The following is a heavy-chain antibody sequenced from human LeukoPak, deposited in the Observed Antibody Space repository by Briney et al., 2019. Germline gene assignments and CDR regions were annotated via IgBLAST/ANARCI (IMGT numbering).Heavy chain of an antibody. J-gene: IGHJ4*02. V-gene: IGHV1-69*04. Sequence: SVKVSCKASGGTFSSYAISWVRQALGQGLEWMGRIIPIFGIANYAQKFQGRVTITADKSTSTAYMELSSLRSEDTAVYYCAREGGERGYSYGAPDYWGQGTLVTVSS. D-gene: IGHD5-18*01. CDR3: AREGGERGYSYGAPDY. CDR1: GGTFSSYA. CDR2: IIPIFGIA.